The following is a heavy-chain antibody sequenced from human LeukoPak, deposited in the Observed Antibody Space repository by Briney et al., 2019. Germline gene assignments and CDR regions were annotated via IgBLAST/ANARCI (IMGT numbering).Heavy chain of an antibody. CDR2: INHSGST. V-gene: IGHV4-34*01. CDR1: GGSFSGYY. Sequence: SETLSLTCAVYGGSFSGYYWSWLRQPPGKGLEWIGEINHSGSTNYNPSLKSRVTISVDTSKNQFSLKLSSVTAADTAVYYCARGRENYYDSSVWFDPWGQGTLVTVSS. J-gene: IGHJ5*02. CDR3: ARGRENYYDSSVWFDP. D-gene: IGHD3-22*01.